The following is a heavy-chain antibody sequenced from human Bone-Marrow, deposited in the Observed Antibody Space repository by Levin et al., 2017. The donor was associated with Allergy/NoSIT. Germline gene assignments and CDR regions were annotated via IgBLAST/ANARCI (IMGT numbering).Heavy chain of an antibody. J-gene: IGHJ2*01. CDR3: AREYYDVWSGYYPWYFDR. D-gene: IGHD3-3*01. CDR1: GFTFSDYY. Sequence: GESLKISCAASGFTFSDYYMSWIRQAPGKGLEWVSYISSSGSTIYYADSVKGRFTISRDNAKNSLYLQMNSLRAEDTAVYYCAREYYDVWSGYYPWYFDRWGRGTLVTVSS. V-gene: IGHV3-11*01. CDR2: ISSSGSTI.